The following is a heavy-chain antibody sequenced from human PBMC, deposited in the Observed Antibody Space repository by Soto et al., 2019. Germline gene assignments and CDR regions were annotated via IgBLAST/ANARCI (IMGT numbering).Heavy chain of an antibody. CDR1: GGSISSSNW. CDR2: IYHSGST. V-gene: IGHV4-4*02. Sequence: QVQLQESGPGLVKPSGTLSLTCAVSGGSISSSNWWSWVRQPPGKGLEWIGEIYHSGSTNYNPSLKSRVTISVDKSKNQFSLKLSSLTAADTAVYYCARDRGDPRLGYYYGMDVWGQGTTVTVSS. D-gene: IGHD4-17*01. J-gene: IGHJ6*02. CDR3: ARDRGDPRLGYYYGMDV.